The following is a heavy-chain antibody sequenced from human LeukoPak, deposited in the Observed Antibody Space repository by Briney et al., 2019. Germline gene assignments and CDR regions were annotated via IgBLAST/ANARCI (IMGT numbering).Heavy chain of an antibody. CDR2: INHSGST. J-gene: IGHJ4*02. CDR1: GGSIRSSYYY. V-gene: IGHV4-39*07. CDR3: ARGPGGWLVPYDY. D-gene: IGHD6-19*01. Sequence: KPSETLSLTCTVSGGSIRSSYYYWGWIRQPPGKGLEWIGEINHSGSTNYNPSLKSRVTISVDTSKHQFSLKLSSVTAADTAVYYCARGPGGWLVPYDYWGQGTLVTVSS.